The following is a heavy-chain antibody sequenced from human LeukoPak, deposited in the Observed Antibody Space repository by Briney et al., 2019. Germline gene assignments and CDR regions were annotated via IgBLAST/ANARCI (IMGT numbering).Heavy chain of an antibody. CDR2: IYYSGST. D-gene: IGHD1-26*01. CDR1: GGSISSYY. Sequence: SETLSLTCTVSGGSISSYYWSWIRQPPGKGLEWIGYIYYSGSTNYNPSLKSRVTISVDTSKNQFSLKLSSVTAADTAVYYCARKAPYSGSYSGDAFDIWGQGTMVTVSS. J-gene: IGHJ3*02. V-gene: IGHV4-59*01. CDR3: ARKAPYSGSYSGDAFDI.